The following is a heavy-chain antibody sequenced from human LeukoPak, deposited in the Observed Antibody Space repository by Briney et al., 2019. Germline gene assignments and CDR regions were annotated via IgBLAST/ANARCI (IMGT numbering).Heavy chain of an antibody. CDR1: GGSISSTTYY. CDR2: IHYTGRA. Sequence: SETLSLTCSVFGGSISSTTYYWVWIRQPPGKGLECIASIHYTGRAYYNPSLKSRATISADTSKNHFSLHLSTVTAADTAVYSGARHFDNGDYKKTFDIWGQGTMVTVSS. V-gene: IGHV4-39*01. D-gene: IGHD4-17*01. J-gene: IGHJ3*02. CDR3: ARHFDNGDYKKTFDI.